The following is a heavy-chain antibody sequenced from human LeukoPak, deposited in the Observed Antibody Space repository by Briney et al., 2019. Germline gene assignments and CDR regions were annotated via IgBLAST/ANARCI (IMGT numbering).Heavy chain of an antibody. CDR3: ARDNKLVVVVAASDY. V-gene: IGHV1-18*01. CDR1: GYTFTSYG. Sequence: ASVKVSCKASGYTFTSYGISWVRQAPGHGLEWMGWISAYNGTRNYAKTLQRRVTMTTDPSTSPAYMELRSLRSDDPAVYYCARDNKLVVVVAASDYWGQGTLVTVSS. D-gene: IGHD2-15*01. CDR2: ISAYNGTR. J-gene: IGHJ4*02.